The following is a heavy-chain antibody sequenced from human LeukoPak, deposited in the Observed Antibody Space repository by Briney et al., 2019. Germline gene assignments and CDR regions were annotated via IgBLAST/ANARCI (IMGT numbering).Heavy chain of an antibody. CDR2: IYYSGST. V-gene: IGHV4-59*01. J-gene: IGHJ4*02. CDR1: GGSISSYY. D-gene: IGHD6-13*01. Sequence: PSETLSLTYTVSGGSISSYYWSWIRQPPGKGLEWIGYIYYSGSTNYNPSLKSRATISVDTSKNQFSLKLSSVTAADTAVYYCARVDSSWYEDYWGQGTLVTVPS. CDR3: ARVDSSWYEDY.